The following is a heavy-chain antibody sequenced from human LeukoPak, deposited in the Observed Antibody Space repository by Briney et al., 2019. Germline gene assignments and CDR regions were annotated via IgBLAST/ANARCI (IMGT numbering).Heavy chain of an antibody. D-gene: IGHD3-22*01. Sequence: GGSLRLSCAASGFTFSSYDLSWVRQAPGQGLEWVSAISSSGGSTYYADSVKGRFTISRDNSKNTLYLEMNSLRAEDTAVYYCANPYDGTGTNRWLYFDYWGQGTLVTVSS. CDR2: ISSSGGST. J-gene: IGHJ4*02. CDR3: ANPYDGTGTNRWLYFDY. V-gene: IGHV3-23*01. CDR1: GFTFSSYD.